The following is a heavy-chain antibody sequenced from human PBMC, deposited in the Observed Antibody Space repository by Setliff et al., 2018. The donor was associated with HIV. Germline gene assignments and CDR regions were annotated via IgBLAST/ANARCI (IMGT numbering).Heavy chain of an antibody. D-gene: IGHD3-22*01. CDR2: IIPIFGTT. CDR3: ARLEDYYDSSGYYYGLGDDY. V-gene: IGHV1-69*05. CDR1: GGTFSSYA. J-gene: IGHJ4*02. Sequence: SVKVSCKASGGTFSSYAISWVRQAPGQGLEWMGGIIPIFGTTNYAQKFQGRVTITTDESTTTAYMELSSLRSDDTAVYYCARLEDYYDSSGYYYGLGDDYWGQGTLVTVSS.